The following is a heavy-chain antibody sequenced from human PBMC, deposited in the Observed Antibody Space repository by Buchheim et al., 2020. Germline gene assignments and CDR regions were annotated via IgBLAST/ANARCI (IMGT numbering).Heavy chain of an antibody. D-gene: IGHD4-23*01. Sequence: QVQLVESGGGVVQPGRSLRLSCAASGFTFSSYGMHWVRQAPGKGLEWVAVISYDGSNKYYADSVKGRFPIARDNSKNTLYLQMNSLRAEDTAVYYCANGGKSQYYYYYYGMDDWGQGTT. CDR2: ISYDGSNK. CDR1: GFTFSSYG. J-gene: IGHJ6*02. CDR3: ANGGKSQYYYYYYGMDD. V-gene: IGHV3-30*18.